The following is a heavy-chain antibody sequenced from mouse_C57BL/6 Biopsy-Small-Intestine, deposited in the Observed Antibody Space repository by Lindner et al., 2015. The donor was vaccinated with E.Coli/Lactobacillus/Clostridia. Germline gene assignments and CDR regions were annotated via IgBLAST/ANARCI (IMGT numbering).Heavy chain of an antibody. J-gene: IGHJ4*01. Sequence: VQLQESGGDLVKPGGSLKLSCAASGFTFSDYGMHWVRQAPEKGLEWVAYISSGSSTIYYADTVRGRFTISRDNAKNTLFLQMTSLRSEDTAMYLCARRGIDYYAMDYWGQGTSVTVSS. CDR1: GFTFSDYG. V-gene: IGHV5-17*01. CDR3: ARRGIDYYAMDY. CDR2: ISSGSSTI.